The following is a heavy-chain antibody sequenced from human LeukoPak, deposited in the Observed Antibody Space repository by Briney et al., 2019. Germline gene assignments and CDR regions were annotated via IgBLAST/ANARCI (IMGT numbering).Heavy chain of an antibody. CDR2: IYQSGST. J-gene: IGHJ4*02. CDR1: GYSISSGYY. Sequence: PSETLSLTCAVSGYSISSGYYWGWIRQSPGKGLEWIGSIYQSGSTYYNSSLMSRVTISVDTSKNQFSLKLSSVTAADTAVYYCARGGSGWSRHYFDYWGQGTLVTVSS. V-gene: IGHV4-38-2*01. CDR3: ARGGSGWSRHYFDY. D-gene: IGHD6-19*01.